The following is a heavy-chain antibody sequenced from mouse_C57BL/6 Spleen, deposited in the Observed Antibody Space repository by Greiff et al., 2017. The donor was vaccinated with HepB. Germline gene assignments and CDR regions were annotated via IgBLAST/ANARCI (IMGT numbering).Heavy chain of an antibody. CDR2: ISYSGST. CDR3: AREGLSYWYFDV. Sequence: EVHLVESGPGMVKPSQSLSLTCTVTGYSITSGYDWHWIRHFPGNKLEWMGYISYSGSTNYNPSLKSRISITHDTSKNHFFLKLNSVTTEDTATYYCAREGLSYWYFDVWGTGTTVTVSS. D-gene: IGHD2-2*01. CDR1: GYSITSGYD. J-gene: IGHJ1*03. V-gene: IGHV3-1*01.